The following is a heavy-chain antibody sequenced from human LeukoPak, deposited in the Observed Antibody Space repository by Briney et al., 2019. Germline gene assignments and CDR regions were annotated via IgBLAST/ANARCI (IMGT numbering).Heavy chain of an antibody. D-gene: IGHD3-22*01. Sequence: GGSLRLSCAASGFTFSTYSMNWVRQAPGKGLEWVSSISGSSSYIYYADSVKGRFTISRDNAKNSLYLQMNSLRAEDTAVYYCARDPPYSDSSGYYYDYWDQGTVVTVSS. CDR1: GFTFSTYS. J-gene: IGHJ4*02. CDR3: ARDPPYSDSSGYYYDY. V-gene: IGHV3-21*01. CDR2: ISGSSSYI.